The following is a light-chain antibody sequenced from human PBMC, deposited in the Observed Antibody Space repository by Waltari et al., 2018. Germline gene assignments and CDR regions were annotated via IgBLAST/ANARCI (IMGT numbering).Light chain of an antibody. CDR3: LQYNSYPWT. CDR1: QGIGND. V-gene: IGKV1-17*01. CDR2: AAS. J-gene: IGKJ1*01. Sequence: DIQMSQSPSSLSASVGDRVTITCRASQGIGNDLGWYQQKPGEAPKRLIYAASSLQPVVPSSFSGSGAGTEFTLTISSLEPEDFASYYCLQYNSYPWTFGQGTKVEIK.